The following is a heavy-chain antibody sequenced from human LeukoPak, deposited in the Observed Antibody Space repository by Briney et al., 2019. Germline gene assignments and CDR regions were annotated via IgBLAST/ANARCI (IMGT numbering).Heavy chain of an antibody. CDR2: IFYSGST. CDR1: GGSISNYY. V-gene: IGHV4-59*01. J-gene: IGHJ4*02. Sequence: KPSETLSLTCTVSGGSISNYYWSWIRQSPGKGLEWIGYIFYSGSTNYNPSLKSRVTISVDASKNQFSLKLTAVSAADTAVYYCARSASAAGPRDNWGRGALVTVSS. CDR3: ARSASAAGPRDN. D-gene: IGHD6-13*01.